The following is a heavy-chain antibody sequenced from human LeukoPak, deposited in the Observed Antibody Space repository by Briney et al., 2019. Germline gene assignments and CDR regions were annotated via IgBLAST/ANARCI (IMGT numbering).Heavy chain of an antibody. Sequence: ASVKVSCKASGGTFSSYAISWVRQAPGQGLEWMGGIIPIFGTANYAQKFQGRVTITADESTSTAYMELSSLRSEDTALYYCAKDTMYYGSNWFDPWGQGTLVTVSS. V-gene: IGHV1-69*13. CDR3: AKDTMYYGSNWFDP. J-gene: IGHJ5*02. CDR2: IIPIFGTA. CDR1: GGTFSSYA. D-gene: IGHD3-10*01.